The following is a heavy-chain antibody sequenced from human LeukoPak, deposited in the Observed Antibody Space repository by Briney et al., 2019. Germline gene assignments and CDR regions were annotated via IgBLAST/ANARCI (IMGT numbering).Heavy chain of an antibody. D-gene: IGHD4-23*01. V-gene: IGHV4-61*02. CDR3: AKSTVGITFFNN. Sequence: SETLSLTCTVSGGSISSGSYYWSWIRQPAGKGLEWIGRIYTSGSTDYNPSLKSRVTMSADTSKNQFSLKLNSVTAADTAVYYCAKSTVGITFFNNWGPGTLVTVSS. CDR1: GGSISSGSYY. J-gene: IGHJ4*02. CDR2: IYTSGST.